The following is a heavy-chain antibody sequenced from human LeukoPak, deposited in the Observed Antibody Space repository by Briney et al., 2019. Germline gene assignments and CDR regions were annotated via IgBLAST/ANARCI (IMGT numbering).Heavy chain of an antibody. J-gene: IGHJ4*01. V-gene: IGHV5-51*01. Sequence: GESLQISCKGSGYIFTNYWIGWVRQMPGKGLEWMGIISCGDSKTKYSPSFQGQVTISADKSLSTAYLQWSSLKASDTAMYYCARHRRDGYRTLDDWGQGTLVTVSS. CDR2: ISCGDSKT. D-gene: IGHD5-24*01. CDR3: ARHRRDGYRTLDD. CDR1: GYIFTNYW.